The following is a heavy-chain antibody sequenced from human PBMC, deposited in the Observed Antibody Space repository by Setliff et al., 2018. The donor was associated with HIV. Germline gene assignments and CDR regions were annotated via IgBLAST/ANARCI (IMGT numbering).Heavy chain of an antibody. CDR3: ARSPRIGVAGEFEY. J-gene: IGHJ4*02. CDR1: GGSISSYY. D-gene: IGHD6-19*01. CDR2: IYTSGSV. Sequence: SETLSLTCTVSGGSISSYYWSWIRQPPGKGLEWIGYIYTSGSVNYNPSPNSRVTISVDTSKNQSSLKVNSVTAAATAVYYCARSPRIGVAGEFEYWGQGTPVTVSS. V-gene: IGHV4-4*09.